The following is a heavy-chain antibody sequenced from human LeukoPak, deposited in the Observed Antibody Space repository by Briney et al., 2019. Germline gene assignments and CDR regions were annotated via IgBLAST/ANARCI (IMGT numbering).Heavy chain of an antibody. CDR2: IKSKTDGGTT. CDR1: GFTFSNAW. V-gene: IGHV3-15*01. CDR3: TTVNIVVVPAARDYYYYYYMDV. J-gene: IGHJ6*03. Sequence: GGSLRLSCAASGFTFSNAWMSWVRQAPGKGLEWVGRIKSKTDGGTTDYAAPVKGRFTISRDDSKNTLYLQMNSLKTEDTAVYYCTTVNIVVVPAARDYYYYYYMDVWGKGTTVTVSS. D-gene: IGHD2-2*01.